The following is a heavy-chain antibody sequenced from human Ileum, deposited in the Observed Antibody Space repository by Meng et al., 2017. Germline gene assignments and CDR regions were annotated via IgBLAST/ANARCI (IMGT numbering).Heavy chain of an antibody. CDR3: ARGHYDKYFDS. D-gene: IGHD3-22*01. Sequence: VPLQELGPGLVRPSETLSLTFTISGGSVNTGSYYWSWIRQPPGKGLEWIGYMYFSGSTKYNASLKSRVSISVDTSKKQFSLNLTSVTAADTAVYYCARGHYDKYFDSWGQGTLVTVSS. J-gene: IGHJ4*02. V-gene: IGHV4-61*01. CDR1: GGSVNTGSYY. CDR2: MYFSGST.